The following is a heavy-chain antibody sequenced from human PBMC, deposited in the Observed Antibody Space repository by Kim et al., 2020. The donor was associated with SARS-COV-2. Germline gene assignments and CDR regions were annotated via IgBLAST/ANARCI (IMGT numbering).Heavy chain of an antibody. J-gene: IGHJ6*02. D-gene: IGHD1-26*01. CDR1: GGTFSSYA. Sequence: SVKVSCKASGGTFSSYAITWVRQAPGQGLEWIGGIIPIFGTANYAQQFQGRVTITADESTSTAYMELSSLRSEDTAVYFCARAPRMGTGSYPHRSYYYYGMDVWGQGTTVTVSS. CDR2: IIPIFGTA. V-gene: IGHV1-69*13. CDR3: ARAPRMGTGSYPHRSYYYYGMDV.